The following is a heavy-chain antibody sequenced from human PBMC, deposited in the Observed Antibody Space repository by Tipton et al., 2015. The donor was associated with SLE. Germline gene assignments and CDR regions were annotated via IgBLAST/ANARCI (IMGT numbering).Heavy chain of an antibody. Sequence: TLSLTCTVSGGPIISSSYYWAWLRQSPGKGLEWLGNMYHSGNNLYNPSLQNRISISSDTSKNQFSLKLSSVTAADTALYYCARGHSGSYYFDYWGQGTPVTVSS. V-gene: IGHV4-39*07. CDR1: GGPIISSSYY. J-gene: IGHJ4*02. CDR3: ARGHSGSYYFDY. D-gene: IGHD1-26*01. CDR2: MYHSGNN.